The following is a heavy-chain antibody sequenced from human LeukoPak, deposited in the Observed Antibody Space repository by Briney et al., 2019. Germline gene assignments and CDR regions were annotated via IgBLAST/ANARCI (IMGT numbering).Heavy chain of an antibody. Sequence: SETLSLTCTVSGGSISSSSYYWGWIRQPPGKGLEWIGSIYYSGSTYYNPSLKCRVTISVDTSKNQFSLKLSSVTAADTAVYYCARHRNPLRYFGDYWGQGTLVTVSS. CDR2: IYYSGST. CDR3: ARHRNPLRYFGDY. D-gene: IGHD3-9*01. V-gene: IGHV4-39*01. CDR1: GGSISSSSYY. J-gene: IGHJ4*02.